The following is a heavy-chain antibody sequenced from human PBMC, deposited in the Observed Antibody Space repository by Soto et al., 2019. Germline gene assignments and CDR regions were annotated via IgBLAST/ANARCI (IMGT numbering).Heavy chain of an antibody. CDR3: ARASTNCSSTTCTPSYYYHAMDV. J-gene: IGHJ6*02. CDR2: IIPIFGTA. Sequence: QVQLVQSGAEVKKPGSSVNVSCKSSGGTFSSYAISWVRQAPGQGLEWMGGIIPIFGTANYAQKFQDRVTFTANASTATAYMGLSRVRSVDTAVYYCARASTNCSSTTCTPSYYYHAMDVWGQGTTVSVSS. V-gene: IGHV1-69*19. CDR1: GGTFSSYA. D-gene: IGHD2-2*01.